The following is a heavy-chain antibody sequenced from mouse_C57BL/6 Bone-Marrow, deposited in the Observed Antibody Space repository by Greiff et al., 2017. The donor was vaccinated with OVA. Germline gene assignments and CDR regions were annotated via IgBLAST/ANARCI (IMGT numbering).Heavy chain of an antibody. CDR3: ARYPAY. CDR1: GYTFTSYG. V-gene: IGHV1-81*01. J-gene: IGHJ3*01. Sequence: VMLVESGAELARPGASVKLSCKASGYTFTSYGISWVKQRTGQGLGWIGEIYPRSGNTYYNEKFKGKATLTADKSSSTAYMELRSLTSEDSAVYFCARYPAYWGQGTLVTVSA. CDR2: IYPRSGNT.